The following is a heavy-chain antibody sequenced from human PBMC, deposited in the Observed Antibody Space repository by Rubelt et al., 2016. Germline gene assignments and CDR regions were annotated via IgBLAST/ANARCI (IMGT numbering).Heavy chain of an antibody. D-gene: IGHD7-27*01. V-gene: IGHV4-39*02. CDR1: GDSISRSSYY. Sequence: GAGLLKPSETLSLTCTVSGDSISRSSYYWGWIRQPPGKGLEWIGHVYYSGSTHYNPSLKSRVTISVDTSKNHFSLKLNSVTAADTAVYYCARSSNWGPDYWGQGTLVIVSS. J-gene: IGHJ4*02. CDR3: ARSSNWGPDY. CDR2: VYYSGST.